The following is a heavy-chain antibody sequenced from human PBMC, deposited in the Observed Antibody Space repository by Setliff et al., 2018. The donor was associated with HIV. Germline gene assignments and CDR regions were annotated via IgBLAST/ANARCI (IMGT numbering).Heavy chain of an antibody. CDR2: ISYNGIT. CDR1: GGSMRNYY. D-gene: IGHD1-26*01. CDR3: ASHPAWESGI. V-gene: IGHV4-59*01. J-gene: IGHJ3*02. Sequence: PSETLSLTCSVSGGSMRNYYWSWIRQPPRKGLEWVGYISYNGITTYNPSLKSRVTITTVQSTSTAYLELSSLRSDDTAVYYCASHPAWESGIWGQGTMVTVSS.